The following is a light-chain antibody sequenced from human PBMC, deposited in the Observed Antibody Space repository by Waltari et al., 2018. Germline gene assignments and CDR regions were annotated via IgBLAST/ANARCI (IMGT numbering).Light chain of an antibody. CDR1: QSLSSS. CDR3: QQRTNRPRMYT. CDR2: DVS. Sequence: EIVLTQSPGTLSLSHGERATLPCRSSQSLSSSLAWYQQRPGQAPRLLIYDVSNRASGIPARFSGSGSGTDFTLTISSLEPEDFAVYYCQQRTNRPRMYTFGQGTKLEI. J-gene: IGKJ2*01. V-gene: IGKV3-11*01.